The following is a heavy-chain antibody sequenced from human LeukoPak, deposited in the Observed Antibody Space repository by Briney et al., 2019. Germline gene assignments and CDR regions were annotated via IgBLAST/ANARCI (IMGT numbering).Heavy chain of an antibody. J-gene: IGHJ5*02. CDR1: GFTFSNYA. CDR3: AKEHMLRGVIYWFDP. V-gene: IGHV3-30*18. CDR2: ISYDGNNQ. Sequence: GGSLRLSCAASGFTFSNYAMNWVRQAPGTGLEWVAVISYDGNNQYYSDSVKGRFTISRDNSKNTLYLQMNSLRPEDTALYYCAKEHMLRGVIYWFDPWGQGTLVAVSS. D-gene: IGHD3-10*01.